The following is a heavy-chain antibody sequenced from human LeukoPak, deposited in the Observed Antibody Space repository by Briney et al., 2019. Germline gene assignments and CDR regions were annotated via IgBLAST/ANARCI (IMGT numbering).Heavy chain of an antibody. D-gene: IGHD3-10*01. J-gene: IGHJ4*02. Sequence: ETLSLTCTVSGGSINTYYWNWIRQPPGKGLVWVSLINSDGSNTLYADSVKGRFTISRDTAKNTLYLDMNRLRADDTAVYYCARAGSGSSYDCWGQGTLVTVSS. CDR2: INSDGSNT. CDR3: ARAGSGSSYDC. V-gene: IGHV3-74*01. CDR1: GGSINTYY.